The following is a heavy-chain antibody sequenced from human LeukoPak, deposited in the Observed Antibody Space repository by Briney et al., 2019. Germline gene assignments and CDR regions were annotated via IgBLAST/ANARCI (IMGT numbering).Heavy chain of an antibody. J-gene: IGHJ4*02. D-gene: IGHD3-3*01. CDR3: ARGVHVSGAIFGVVIEGFDY. CDR2: IYYSGST. CDR1: GGSISSGGYY. Sequence: SETLSLTCTVSGGSISSGGYYWSWIRQHPGTGLEWIGYIYYSGSTYYNPSLRSRVTISVDTSKNQFSLKLSSVTAADTAVYYCARGVHVSGAIFGVVIEGFDYWGQGTLVTVSS. V-gene: IGHV4-31*03.